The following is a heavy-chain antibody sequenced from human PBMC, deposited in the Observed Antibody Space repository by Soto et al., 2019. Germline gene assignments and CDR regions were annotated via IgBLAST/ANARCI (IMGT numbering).Heavy chain of an antibody. Sequence: QVQLVQSGAEVKKPGSSVKVSCKASGGTFSSYAISWVRQAPGQGLEWMGGIIPIFGTANYAQKFQGRDTIAGDEPTSTDYMELSSLRSEDTAVYYCARAENYDSSGYYPYFDYWGQGTLVTVSS. CDR3: ARAENYDSSGYYPYFDY. CDR1: GGTFSSYA. J-gene: IGHJ4*02. D-gene: IGHD3-22*01. V-gene: IGHV1-69*01. CDR2: IIPIFGTA.